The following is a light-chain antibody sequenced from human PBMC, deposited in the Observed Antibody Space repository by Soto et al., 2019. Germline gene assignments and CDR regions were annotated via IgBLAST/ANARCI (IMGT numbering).Light chain of an antibody. Sequence: QSALTQPASVSGSPGQSITISCTGTSSDVGSYNLVSWYQQHPGKAPKLMIYEGSKRPSGVSNRFSGSKSGSTASLTISGLQAEDEAEYYCCTYAGSSTFVVFGGGTQLTVL. J-gene: IGLJ2*01. CDR1: SSDVGSYNL. V-gene: IGLV2-23*03. CDR2: EGS. CDR3: CTYAGSSTFVV.